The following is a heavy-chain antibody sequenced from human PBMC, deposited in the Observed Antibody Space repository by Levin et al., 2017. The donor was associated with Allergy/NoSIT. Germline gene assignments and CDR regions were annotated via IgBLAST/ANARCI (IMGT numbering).Heavy chain of an antibody. CDR3: ARSGGLMEWVWSHDWFDP. CDR2: INTNTGNP. Sequence: GESLKISCKASGYTFTSYTMNWVRQAPGQGLEWMGWINTNTGNPTYAQGFTGRFVFSLDTSVNTAYLQISSLKAEDTAVYYCARSGGLMEWVWSHDWFDPWGQGTLVTVSS. CDR1: GYTFTSYT. V-gene: IGHV7-4-1*02. J-gene: IGHJ5*02. D-gene: IGHD3-3*01.